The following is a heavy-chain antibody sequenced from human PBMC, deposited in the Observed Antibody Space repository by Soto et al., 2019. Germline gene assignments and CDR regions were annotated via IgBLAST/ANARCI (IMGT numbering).Heavy chain of an antibody. CDR1: GFSFRDYF. D-gene: IGHD5-18*01. CDR2: IGPYSNTI. J-gene: IGHJ4*02. Sequence: GGSLRLSCAASGFSFRDYFMSWIRQAPGKGLEWVSYIGPYSNTIYYADSVKGRFTISRDDAKNSLYLQMNSLRDEDTAVYYCARDDYTYGVYWGQGTLVTVSS. V-gene: IGHV3-11*01. CDR3: ARDDYTYGVY.